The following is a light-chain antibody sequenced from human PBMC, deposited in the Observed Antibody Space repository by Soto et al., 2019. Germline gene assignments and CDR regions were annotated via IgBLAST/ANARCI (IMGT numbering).Light chain of an antibody. Sequence: EIVLTQSPGTLSLSPGERATLSCRASQSVSSNLAWYQQKPGQAPRLLIYGASTRATGIPARFSGGGSGTDFTLTISSLQPEDVATYYCQKYNSAPWTFGQGTKVDIK. CDR2: GAS. CDR1: QSVSSN. V-gene: IGKV3-15*01. CDR3: QKYNSAPWT. J-gene: IGKJ1*01.